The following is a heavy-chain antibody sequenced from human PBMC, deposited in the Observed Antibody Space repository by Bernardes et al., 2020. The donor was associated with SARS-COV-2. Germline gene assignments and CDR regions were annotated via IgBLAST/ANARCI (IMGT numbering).Heavy chain of an antibody. CDR3: AAHPFDFDY. CDR2: FTRYGGN. CDR1: GGSFGDFC. D-gene: IGHD3-10*01. V-gene: IGHV4-34*01. Sequence: SETLSLTCAISGGSFGDFCGSWIRQPPGKGLEWIGEFTRYGGNNFNPSLKSRVTISADTSRGQVSLKLTSVTDADTAVYYCAAHPFDFDYWGQGTLVTVSS. J-gene: IGHJ4*02.